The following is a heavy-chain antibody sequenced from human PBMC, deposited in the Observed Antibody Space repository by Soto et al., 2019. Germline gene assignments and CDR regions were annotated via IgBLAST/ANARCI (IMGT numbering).Heavy chain of an antibody. V-gene: IGHV1-18*01. CDR1: GYTFTSYG. CDR3: ARDQRAYRQQLARTKKAYYYYGMDV. Sequence: QVQLVQSGAEVKKPGASVKVSCKASGYTFTSYGISWVRQAPGQGLEWMGWISAYNGNTNYAQKLQGRVTMTTDTSTNTAYMELRSLRSDDTAVYYCARDQRAYRQQLARTKKAYYYYGMDVWGQGTTVTVSS. D-gene: IGHD6-13*01. CDR2: ISAYNGNT. J-gene: IGHJ6*02.